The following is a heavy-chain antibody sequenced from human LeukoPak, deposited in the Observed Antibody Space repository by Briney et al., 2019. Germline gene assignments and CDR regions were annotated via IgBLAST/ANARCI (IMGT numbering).Heavy chain of an antibody. CDR3: ARPYYYDSRIDP. J-gene: IGHJ5*02. Sequence: SETLSLTCTVSGGSISSGDYSWRWVRQPPGKGLEWIGYMYYSGSTYYNPSLKSRVTISIDTSKNQFSLKLSSVTAADTAVYYCARPYYYDSRIDPWGQGTLVTVSS. CDR1: GGSISSGDYS. D-gene: IGHD3-22*01. V-gene: IGHV4-30-4*01. CDR2: MYYSGST.